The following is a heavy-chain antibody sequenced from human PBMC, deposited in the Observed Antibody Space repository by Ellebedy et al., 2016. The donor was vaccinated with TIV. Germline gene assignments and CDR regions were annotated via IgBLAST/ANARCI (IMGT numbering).Heavy chain of an antibody. CDR3: ARTDTAMVISYYYGMDV. D-gene: IGHD5-18*01. CDR2: INPSGGST. J-gene: IGHJ6*02. V-gene: IGHV1-46*01. Sequence: ASVKVSXKASRYTFTSYYMHWVRQAPGQGLEWMGIINPSGGSTSYAQKFQGRVTMTRDTSTSTVYMELSSLRSEDTAVYYCARTDTAMVISYYYGMDVWGQGTTVTVSS. CDR1: RYTFTSYY.